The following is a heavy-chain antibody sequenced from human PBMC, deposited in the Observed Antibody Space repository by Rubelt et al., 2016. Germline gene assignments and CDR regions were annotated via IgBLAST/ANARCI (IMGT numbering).Heavy chain of an antibody. CDR1: GYTFTSYG. CDR2: ISAYNGNT. J-gene: IGHJ4*02. CDR3: ARDLPPFRRYNWNFPLDY. D-gene: IGHD1-7*01. V-gene: IGHV1-18*01. Sequence: QVQLVQSGAEVKKPGASVKVSCKASGYTFTSYGISWVRQAPGQGLEWMGWISAYNGNTNYAQKHKCEVTMTTDTATSEAYRERRSLRSDDTAVYYCARDLPPFRRYNWNFPLDYWGQGTLVTVSS.